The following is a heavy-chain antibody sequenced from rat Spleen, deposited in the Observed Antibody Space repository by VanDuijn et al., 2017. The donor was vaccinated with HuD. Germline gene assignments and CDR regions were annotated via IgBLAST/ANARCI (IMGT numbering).Heavy chain of an antibody. V-gene: IGHV5-31*01. Sequence: EVQLVESGGGLMQPGRSLKLSCVASGFTFDNYWMTWIRQAPGKGLEWVASIANTGDYTYYPDSMKGQFTISRDNAKNTLYLQMDSLRSEDTATYYCTSNNFDYWGQGVVVTVSS. CDR1: GFTFDNYW. J-gene: IGHJ2*01. CDR3: TSNNFDY. D-gene: IGHD1-10*01. CDR2: IANTGDYT.